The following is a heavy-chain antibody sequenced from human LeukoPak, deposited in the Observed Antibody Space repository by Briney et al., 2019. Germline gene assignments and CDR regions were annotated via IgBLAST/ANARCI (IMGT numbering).Heavy chain of an antibody. D-gene: IGHD6-19*01. J-gene: IGHJ4*02. Sequence: GGSLRLSCAASGFTFSSSAMQWVRQAPGKGLEWVAVISYDGSKKYYADSVKGRFTISRDDSKNTLYLQMNSLRGEDTAVYYCARSRGASTSGWYDYFDYWGRGTLVTVSS. V-gene: IGHV3-30*04. CDR2: ISYDGSKK. CDR3: ARSRGASTSGWYDYFDY. CDR1: GFTFSSSA.